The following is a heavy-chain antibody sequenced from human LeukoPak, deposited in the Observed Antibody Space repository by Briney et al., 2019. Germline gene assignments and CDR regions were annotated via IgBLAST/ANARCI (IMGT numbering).Heavy chain of an antibody. CDR1: GYTFTGYY. V-gene: IGHV1-2*02. J-gene: IGHJ5*02. D-gene: IGHD6-25*01. Sequence: GASVKVSCKASGYTFTGYYMHWVRQVPGQGLEWMGWINPNSGGTNYAQKFQGRVTMTRDTSISTAYMELSRLRSDDTAVYYCARDPRVIRQRGNNWFDPWGQGTLVTVSS. CDR2: INPNSGGT. CDR3: ARDPRVIRQRGNNWFDP.